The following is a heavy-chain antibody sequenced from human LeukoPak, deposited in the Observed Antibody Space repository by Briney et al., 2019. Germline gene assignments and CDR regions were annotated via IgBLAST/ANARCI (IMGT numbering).Heavy chain of an antibody. CDR2: IKQDGSEK. V-gene: IGHV3-7*01. CDR3: ARGPAAYGSGSYYYYYYMDV. Sequence: GGSLRLSCAASGFTFSSYWMTWVRQAPGKGLEWVANIKQDGSEKYYVDSVKGRFTISRDNAKNSLYLQMNSLRAEDTAVYYCARGPAAYGSGSYYYYYYMDVWGKGTTVTISS. D-gene: IGHD3-10*01. CDR1: GFTFSSYW. J-gene: IGHJ6*03.